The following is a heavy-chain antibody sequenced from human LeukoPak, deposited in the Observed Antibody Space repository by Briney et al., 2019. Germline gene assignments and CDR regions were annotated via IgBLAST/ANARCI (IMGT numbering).Heavy chain of an antibody. V-gene: IGHV4-34*01. CDR3: ARDVADY. D-gene: IGHD2-15*01. CDR2: INHSGST. CDR1: GGSFSGYY. Sequence: SETLSLTCAVYGGSFSGYYWSWIRQPPGKGLEWIGEINHSGSTNYNPSLKSRVTISVDTSKNQFSLKLSSVTAADTAVYYCARDVADYWSQGTLVTVSS. J-gene: IGHJ4*02.